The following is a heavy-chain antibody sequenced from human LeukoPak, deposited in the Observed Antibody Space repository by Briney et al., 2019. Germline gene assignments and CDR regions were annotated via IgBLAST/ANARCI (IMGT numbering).Heavy chain of an antibody. D-gene: IGHD1-26*01. J-gene: IGHJ4*02. CDR2: IIPIFGTA. V-gene: IGHV1-69*05. CDR1: GGTFSSYA. CDR3: ARVPPYSGSAEFDY. Sequence: GASVKVSCKASGGTFSSYAISWVRQAPGQGLEWMGGIIPIFGTANYAQKFQGRVTITTDESTSTAYMELSSLRSEDTAVYYCARVPPYSGSAEFDYWGQGTLVTVSS.